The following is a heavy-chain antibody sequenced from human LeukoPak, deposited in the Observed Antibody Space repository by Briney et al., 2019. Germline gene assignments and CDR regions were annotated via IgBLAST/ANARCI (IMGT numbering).Heavy chain of an antibody. Sequence: GGSPRLSCAASGFTFSSYSMNWVRQAPGKGLEWVSYISSSSSTIYYADSVKGRFTISRDNAKNSLYLQMNSLRAEDTAVYYCARDERSSSSWYGLDPWGQGTLVTVSS. J-gene: IGHJ5*02. CDR2: ISSSSSTI. CDR3: ARDERSSSSWYGLDP. CDR1: GFTFSSYS. D-gene: IGHD6-13*01. V-gene: IGHV3-48*01.